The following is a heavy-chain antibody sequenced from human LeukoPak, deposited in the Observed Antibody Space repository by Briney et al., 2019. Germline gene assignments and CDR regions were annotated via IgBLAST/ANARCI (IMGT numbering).Heavy chain of an antibody. CDR2: IYYSGST. J-gene: IGHJ4*02. D-gene: IGHD5-12*01. CDR3: ARAPGGYVLYYFDY. V-gene: IGHV4-59*01. CDR1: GGSISSYY. Sequence: SETLSLTCTVSGGSISSYYWSWIRQPPGKGLEWIGYIYYSGSTNYNPSLKSRVTISVDTSKNQFSLKLSSVTAADTAVYYCARAPGGYVLYYFDYWGQGTLATVSS.